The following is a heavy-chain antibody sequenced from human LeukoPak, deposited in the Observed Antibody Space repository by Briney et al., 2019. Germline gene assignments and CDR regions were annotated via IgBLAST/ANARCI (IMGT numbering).Heavy chain of an antibody. CDR1: GFTFSNYW. V-gene: IGHV3-7*03. CDR3: ARDPRQYSSGWYYFDY. CDR2: IKQDGSER. J-gene: IGHJ4*02. Sequence: GGSLRLSCVASGFTFSNYWMSWVRQAPGKGLEWVANIKQDGSERYYVDSVKGRFTISRDNAKNSVYLQMNSLRAEDTAVYYCARDPRQYSSGWYYFDYWGQGTLVTVSS. D-gene: IGHD6-19*01.